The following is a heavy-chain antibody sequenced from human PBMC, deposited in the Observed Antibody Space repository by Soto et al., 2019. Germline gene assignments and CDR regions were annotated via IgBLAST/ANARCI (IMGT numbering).Heavy chain of an antibody. Sequence: QVQLVQSGAEVKKPGASVKVSCKASGYTFTTYAMHWVRQAPGQRLEWMGWINTGNGNSKYSQKLQGRVTITRDTPASTAYMELSSLRSEDTAVYFCARVTGTTGYYYGMDVWGQGTTVTVSS. CDR1: GYTFTTYA. V-gene: IGHV1-3*04. J-gene: IGHJ6*02. D-gene: IGHD1-20*01. CDR3: ARVTGTTGYYYGMDV. CDR2: INTGNGNS.